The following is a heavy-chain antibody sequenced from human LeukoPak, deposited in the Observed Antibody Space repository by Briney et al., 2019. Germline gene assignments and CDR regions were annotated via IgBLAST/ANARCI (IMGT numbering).Heavy chain of an antibody. J-gene: IGHJ3*02. D-gene: IGHD3-3*01. Sequence: GGSLRLSCAASGFTFSDYNMRWIRQAPGKGLEWVSSISRSGSTKYYADSVKGRFTISRDNARNSLFLQMNSLRAEDTAVYYCARDTDDFQGLDIWGLGTMVTVSS. V-gene: IGHV3-11*04. CDR1: GFTFSDYN. CDR2: ISRSGSTK. CDR3: ARDTDDFQGLDI.